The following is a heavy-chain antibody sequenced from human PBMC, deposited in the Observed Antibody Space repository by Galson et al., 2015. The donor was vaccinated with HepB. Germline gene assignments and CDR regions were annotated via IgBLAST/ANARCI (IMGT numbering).Heavy chain of an antibody. CDR2: ISWNSGNI. CDR3: AKGSGYSSSWPDY. CDR1: GFTFDDYA. D-gene: IGHD6-13*01. Sequence: SLRLSCAASGFTFDDYAMHWLRQAPGKGLEWVSGISWNSGNIGYANSVKGRFTISRNNAKNSQLLQMNSVRPEDTAMYYCAKGSGYSSSWPDYWGQGILVAVSS. V-gene: IGHV3-9*01. J-gene: IGHJ4*02.